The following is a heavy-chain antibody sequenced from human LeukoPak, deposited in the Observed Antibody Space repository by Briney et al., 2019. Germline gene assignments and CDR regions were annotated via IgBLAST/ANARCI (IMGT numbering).Heavy chain of an antibody. J-gene: IGHJ4*02. CDR2: ITSNGGIT. Sequence: GGSLRLSCSASGFTFSSYAMHWVRQAPGKGLEYVSAITSNGGITYYADSVKGRFTISRDNSKNTVYLQMSSLRTGDTAVYYCLKDNSGSGDYWGQGTLVTVPS. CDR1: GFTFSSYA. V-gene: IGHV3-64D*06. D-gene: IGHD3-10*01. CDR3: LKDNSGSGDY.